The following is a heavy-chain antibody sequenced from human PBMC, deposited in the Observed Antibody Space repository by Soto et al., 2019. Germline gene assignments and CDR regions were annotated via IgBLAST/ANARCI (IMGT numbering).Heavy chain of an antibody. D-gene: IGHD2-2*01. Sequence: PGGSLRLSCTASAFTFTYYAFSWVRQAPGKGLEWVSAISANGQGIYYADSVRGRFTISRDNSKNTVFLHMDSLRAEDTAVYYCAKDRDYPRDQFHYWGQGTLVTVSS. J-gene: IGHJ4*02. CDR2: ISANGQGI. CDR3: AKDRDYPRDQFHY. CDR1: AFTFTYYA. V-gene: IGHV3-23*01.